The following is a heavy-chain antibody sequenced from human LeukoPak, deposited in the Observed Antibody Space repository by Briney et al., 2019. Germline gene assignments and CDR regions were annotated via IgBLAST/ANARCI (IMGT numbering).Heavy chain of an antibody. Sequence: ASVKVSCKASGYTFTSYGISWVRQAPGQGLEWMGWISAYNGNTNYAQKLQGRVTMTTDTSTSTAYTELRSLRSDDTAVYYCARDSRADITMVRGVIVTFDYWGQGTLVTVSS. CDR1: GYTFTSYG. CDR2: ISAYNGNT. V-gene: IGHV1-18*01. CDR3: ARDSRADITMVRGVIVTFDY. D-gene: IGHD3-10*01. J-gene: IGHJ4*02.